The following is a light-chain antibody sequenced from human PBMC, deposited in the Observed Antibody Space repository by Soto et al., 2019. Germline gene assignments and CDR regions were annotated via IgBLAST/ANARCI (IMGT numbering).Light chain of an antibody. V-gene: IGKV1-39*01. CDR3: QQSYSTPPT. CDR2: AAS. Sequence: DRQMTQSPSSLSASVGDRVTITCRASQSISSYLNWYQQKPGKAPKLLIYAASSLQSEVPSRFSGSGSGTDFTLTISSLQREDFATYYCQQSYSTPPTFGQGTKLEIK. J-gene: IGKJ2*01. CDR1: QSISSY.